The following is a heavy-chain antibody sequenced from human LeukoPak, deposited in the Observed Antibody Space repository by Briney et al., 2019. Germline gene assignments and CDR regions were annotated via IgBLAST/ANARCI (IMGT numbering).Heavy chain of an antibody. V-gene: IGHV3-23*01. Sequence: PGGSLRLSCAASGFTFSSYAMSWVRQAPGKGLEWVSAISGSGGSTYYADSVKGRFTISRDNSKNTLYLQMNSLRAEDTAVYYCAKDGLIAVAGTHFDYWGQGTLVTVSS. CDR1: GFTFSSYA. CDR3: AKDGLIAVAGTHFDY. CDR2: ISGSGGST. J-gene: IGHJ4*02. D-gene: IGHD6-19*01.